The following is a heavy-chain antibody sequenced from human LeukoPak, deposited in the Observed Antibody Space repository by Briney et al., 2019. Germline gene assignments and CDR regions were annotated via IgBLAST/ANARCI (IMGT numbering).Heavy chain of an antibody. CDR3: ARVLNWGGYFDY. J-gene: IGHJ4*02. V-gene: IGHV1-2*02. D-gene: IGHD3-10*01. CDR1: GYTFTGYH. CDR2: IDPNSGGT. Sequence: ASVKVSCKASGYTFTGYHIHWVRQAPGQGLEWVGWIDPNSGGTNFAQKFQGRVTMTRDTSISTAFMELSSLRSDDTAVYYCARVLNWGGYFDYWGQGTQVTVSS.